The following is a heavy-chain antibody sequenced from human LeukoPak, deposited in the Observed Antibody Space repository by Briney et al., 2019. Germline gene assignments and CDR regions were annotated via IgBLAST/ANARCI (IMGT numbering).Heavy chain of an antibody. D-gene: IGHD3-3*01. CDR2: ISAYNDNT. Sequence: ASVKVSCKASGYTFTSYGISWVRQAPGQGLEWMGWISAYNDNTNYAQKLQGRVTMTTDTSTSTAYMELRSLRSDDTAVYYCARVQGNEIFGVVKWYNDYWGQGTLVTVSS. J-gene: IGHJ4*02. CDR3: ARVQGNEIFGVVKWYNDY. V-gene: IGHV1-18*01. CDR1: GYTFTSYG.